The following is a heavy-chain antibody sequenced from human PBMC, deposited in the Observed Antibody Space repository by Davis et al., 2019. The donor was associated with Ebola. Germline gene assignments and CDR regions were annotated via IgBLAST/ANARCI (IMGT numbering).Heavy chain of an antibody. D-gene: IGHD1-14*01. CDR2: ISSSGSSM. Sequence: GGSLRLSCAASGFSFSDYYMTWIRQAPGKGLEWLSYISSSGSSMNYADSVKGRFTISRDNAKNSLYLQMNSLRAEDTAVYYCARDLPGGDWYFDLWGRGTLVTVSS. CDR3: ARDLPGGDWYFDL. J-gene: IGHJ2*01. V-gene: IGHV3-11*01. CDR1: GFSFSDYY.